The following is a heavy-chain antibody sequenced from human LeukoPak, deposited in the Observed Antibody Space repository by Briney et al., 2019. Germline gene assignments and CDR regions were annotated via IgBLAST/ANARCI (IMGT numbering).Heavy chain of an antibody. J-gene: IGHJ3*02. Sequence: SGPTLVNPTQALTLTCTCTGCSLSTSGVGVGWIRQPPGKALEWLAVIYLDDDKSYSPSLKSRLTITKDTSKNQVVLTMTNMDPVDTATYYCAHRPSTPYYYGSGSYYRFGAFDIWGQGTMVTVSS. CDR2: IYLDDDK. CDR3: AHRPSTPYYYGSGSYYRFGAFDI. D-gene: IGHD3-10*01. CDR1: GCSLSTSGVG. V-gene: IGHV2-5*02.